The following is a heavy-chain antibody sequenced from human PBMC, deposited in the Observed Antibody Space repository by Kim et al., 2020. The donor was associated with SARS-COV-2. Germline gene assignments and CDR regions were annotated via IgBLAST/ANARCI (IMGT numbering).Heavy chain of an antibody. CDR2: FDPEDGET. V-gene: IGHV1-24*01. CDR3: ATAPAVAATGWFDP. D-gene: IGHD6-19*01. J-gene: IGHJ5*02. CDR1: GYTLIELS. Sequence: ASVKVSCKVSGYTLIELSMHWVRQAPGKGLEWMGGFDPEDGETINAQKFQGRVTMTEDTSTDTAYMDLSSLRSEDTAVYYCATAPAVAATGWFDPWGQGTLVTVSS.